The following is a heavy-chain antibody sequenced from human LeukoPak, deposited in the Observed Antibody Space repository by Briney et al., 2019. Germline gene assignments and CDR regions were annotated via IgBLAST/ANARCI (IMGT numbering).Heavy chain of an antibody. J-gene: IGHJ4*02. CDR3: ARVFWSKPGYYLDY. D-gene: IGHD2-8*02. CDR1: GGSISSGGYY. CDR2: IYYSGST. V-gene: IGHV4-31*03. Sequence: PSQTLSLTCTVSGGSISSGGYYWSWIRQHPGKGLEWIGYIYYSGSTYYNPSLKSRVTISVDTSKNQFSLKLSSVTAADTAVYYCARVFWSKPGYYLDYWGQGTLVTVSS.